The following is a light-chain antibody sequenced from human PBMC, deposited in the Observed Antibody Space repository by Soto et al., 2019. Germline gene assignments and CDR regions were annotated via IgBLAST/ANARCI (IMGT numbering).Light chain of an antibody. J-gene: IGLJ2*01. CDR3: SSYTSSSTTGV. CDR1: SSDVGGYNY. CDR2: EVS. Sequence: QSALTKPASVSGSPGQSITISCTGTSSDVGGYNYVSWYQQHPGKAPKLMIYEVSNRPSGVSNRFSGSTSGNTASLTIYGLQAEDEADYYCSSYTSSSTTGVFGGGTKLTVL. V-gene: IGLV2-14*01.